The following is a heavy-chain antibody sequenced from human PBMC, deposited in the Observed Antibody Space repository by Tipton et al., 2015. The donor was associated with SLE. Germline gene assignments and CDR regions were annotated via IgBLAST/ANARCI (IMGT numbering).Heavy chain of an antibody. CDR3: ASKGGAGSYYPN. CDR1: GDSISSSSYY. D-gene: IGHD3-10*01. CDR2: MYSGGSK. Sequence: TLSLTCTVSGDSISSSSYYWGWIRQPPGKGLEWIATMYSGGSKYYNPSLRSRVTISLDTSNNQFSLQVNSMTAADTAVYYCASKGGAGSYYPNWGQGTPVNVTS. J-gene: IGHJ4*02. V-gene: IGHV4-39*07.